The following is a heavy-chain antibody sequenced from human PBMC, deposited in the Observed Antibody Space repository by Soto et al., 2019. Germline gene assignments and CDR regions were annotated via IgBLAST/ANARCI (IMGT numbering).Heavy chain of an antibody. CDR2: IYYSGST. Sequence: QVQLQESGTGLVKPSQTLSLTCTVSGGSISSGGYYWSWIRQQPGKGLEWIGYIYYSGSTYYNPSLKSRVTISVDTSKNQFSLKLSSVTAADTAVYYCARDLSGYDLGRWFDHWGQGTLVTVSS. D-gene: IGHD5-12*01. CDR3: ARDLSGYDLGRWFDH. V-gene: IGHV4-31*03. CDR1: GGSISSGGYY. J-gene: IGHJ5*02.